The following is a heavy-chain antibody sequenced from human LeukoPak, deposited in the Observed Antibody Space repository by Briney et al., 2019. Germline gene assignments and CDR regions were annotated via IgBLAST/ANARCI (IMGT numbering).Heavy chain of an antibody. CDR3: AKSGGYCSGGSCQFDY. D-gene: IGHD2-15*01. Sequence: GGSLRLSCAASGFTFSSYAMSWLRQAPGKGLEWVSAISGSGGSTYYADSVKGRLTISRDNYKNTLYLQMNSLRAEDTAVYYCAKSGGYCSGGSCQFDYWGQGTLVTVSS. J-gene: IGHJ4*02. CDR2: ISGSGGST. V-gene: IGHV3-23*01. CDR1: GFTFSSYA.